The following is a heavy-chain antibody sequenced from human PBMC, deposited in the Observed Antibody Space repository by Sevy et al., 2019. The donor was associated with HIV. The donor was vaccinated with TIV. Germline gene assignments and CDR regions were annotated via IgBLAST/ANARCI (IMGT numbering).Heavy chain of an antibody. Sequence: GGSLRLSCAASGFTFSSYAMSWVRQAPGKGLEWVSAISGSGGSTYYADSVKGRFTISRDNSKNTLYLQMNSLRAEETAVYSCANWDYYDSSGYYSTQYFQHWGQGTLVTVSS. D-gene: IGHD3-22*01. CDR2: ISGSGGST. J-gene: IGHJ1*01. CDR1: GFTFSSYA. CDR3: ANWDYYDSSGYYSTQYFQH. V-gene: IGHV3-23*01.